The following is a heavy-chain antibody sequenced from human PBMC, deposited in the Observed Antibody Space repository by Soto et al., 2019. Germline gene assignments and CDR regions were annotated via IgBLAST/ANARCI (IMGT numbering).Heavy chain of an antibody. D-gene: IGHD3-10*01. CDR1: GFSLSTSGVG. V-gene: IGHV2-5*02. CDR3: AHTGRVLLLFGGEIRFDY. J-gene: IGHJ4*02. CDR2: IYWDDDK. Sequence: QITLKESGPTLVKPTQTLTLTCTFSGFSLSTSGVGVGWIRQPPGKALEWLALIYWDDDKRYSPSLKSRLMITKDTSKNQVVLTMTNMDPVDTATYYCAHTGRVLLLFGGEIRFDYWGQGTLVTVSS.